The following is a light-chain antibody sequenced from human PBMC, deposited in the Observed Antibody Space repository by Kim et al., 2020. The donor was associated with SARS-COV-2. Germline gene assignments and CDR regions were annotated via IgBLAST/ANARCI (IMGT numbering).Light chain of an antibody. V-gene: IGLV4-69*02. Sequence: ASVKLTCTLGIVNSSYAIAWHQQQPEKGPRYLMRLNSDGSHSKGDGIPDRFSGSRSGAERYLTISSLQSEDEADYYCQTWGTGIVVFGGGTQLTVL. CDR1: IVNSSYA. CDR3: QTWGTGIVV. CDR2: LNSDGSH. J-gene: IGLJ2*01.